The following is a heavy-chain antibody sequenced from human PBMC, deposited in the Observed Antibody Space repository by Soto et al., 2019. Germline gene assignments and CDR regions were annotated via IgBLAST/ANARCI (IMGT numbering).Heavy chain of an antibody. CDR1: GYSFTSYW. D-gene: IGHD6-19*01. V-gene: IGHV5-10-1*01. CDR2: IDPSDSYT. J-gene: IGHJ6*02. CDR3: AKSAIAVPPYGMDV. Sequence: GESLKISCKGSGYSFTSYWISWVRQMPGKGLEWMGRIDPSDSYTNYSPSFQGHVTISADKSISTAYLQWSSLKASGTAMCYCAKSAIAVPPYGMDVWGQGTTVTVSS.